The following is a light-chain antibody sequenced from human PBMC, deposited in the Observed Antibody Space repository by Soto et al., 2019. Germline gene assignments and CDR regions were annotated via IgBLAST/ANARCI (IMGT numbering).Light chain of an antibody. V-gene: IGKV1-5*01. CDR3: QQCHRYLT. CDR1: QSVTNW. Sequence: DIQMTQSPSTLSASVGDRVTITCRASQSVTNWLAWYQQKPGKAPKLLIYDASALPRGVPSRFSGSGSGTKFTLTIASLQPDDFATYYCQQCHRYLTFGQGTKVDIK. CDR2: DAS. J-gene: IGKJ1*01.